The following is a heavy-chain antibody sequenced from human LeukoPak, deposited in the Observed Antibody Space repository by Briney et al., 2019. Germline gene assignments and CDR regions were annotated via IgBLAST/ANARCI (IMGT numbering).Heavy chain of an antibody. D-gene: IGHD3-3*01. CDR2: IYTNGGT. Sequence: SETLSLTCTVSGSSISSYYWSWIRQPAGEGLEWIGRIYTNGGTNYNPSLKSRVTMSVDTSKNQFSLKLTSVTAADTAVYYCARDYYDFWSGLFDYWGQGTLVTVSS. CDR1: GSSISSYY. CDR3: ARDYYDFWSGLFDY. V-gene: IGHV4-4*07. J-gene: IGHJ4*02.